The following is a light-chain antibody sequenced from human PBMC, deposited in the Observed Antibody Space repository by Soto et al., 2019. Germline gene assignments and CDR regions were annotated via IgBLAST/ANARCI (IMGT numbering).Light chain of an antibody. J-gene: IGKJ4*01. CDR3: QLSYNTSLT. CDR1: QNVDXY. Sequence: DIQVTQSPSSLSASVGDRVTITCRRSQNVDXYLSWYQQRSGEAPKRLIYAASKLQSGVSSRFSGGGSGTDFTLTISSLQPEDFATYFCQLSYNTSLTFGGGTKVDIK. CDR2: AAS. V-gene: IGKV1-39*01.